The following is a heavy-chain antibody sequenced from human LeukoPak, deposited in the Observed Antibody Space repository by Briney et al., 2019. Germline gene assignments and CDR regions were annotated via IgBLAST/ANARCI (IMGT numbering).Heavy chain of an antibody. CDR3: ATPSRGGWSDFDY. CDR1: GFSFDDYA. CDR2: ISGDGGGS. Sequence: GGSLPVSCAASGFSFDDYAMHWVRQAPGKGLEWVSLISGDGGGSYYAGSVKGRFTISRDNSKNSLYLQMNSLRLEDTALYYCATPSRGGWSDFDYWGQ. J-gene: IGHJ4*02. V-gene: IGHV3-43*02. D-gene: IGHD6-19*01.